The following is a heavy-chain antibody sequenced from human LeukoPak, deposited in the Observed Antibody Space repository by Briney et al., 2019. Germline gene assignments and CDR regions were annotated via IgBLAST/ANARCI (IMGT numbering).Heavy chain of an antibody. D-gene: IGHD3-22*01. CDR3: ARADSSGYYYGPYFDY. Sequence: PGGSLRLSCAASGFTFSDYYMSWIRHAPGKGLEWVSYISSSGSTIYYADSVKGRFTISRDNAKNSLYLQMNSLRAEDTAVYYCARADSSGYYYGPYFDYWGQGTLVTVSS. V-gene: IGHV3-11*01. CDR1: GFTFSDYY. CDR2: ISSSGSTI. J-gene: IGHJ4*02.